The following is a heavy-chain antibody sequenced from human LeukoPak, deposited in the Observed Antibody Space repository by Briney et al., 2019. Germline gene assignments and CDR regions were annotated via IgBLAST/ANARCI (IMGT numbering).Heavy chain of an antibody. V-gene: IGHV3-23*01. J-gene: IGHJ4*02. D-gene: IGHD4/OR15-4a*01. CDR2: TSSSDAGT. CDR3: VRQVRTWPTDN. CDR1: GFTLSTYA. Sequence: PGGSLRLSCAASGFTLSTYAMSWVRQTPGKGLEWVAATSSSDAGTYHADSVRGRFTISRDNSKNTLYLQMHSLRVEDTAVYYCVRQVRTWPTDNWGQGTLVIVSS.